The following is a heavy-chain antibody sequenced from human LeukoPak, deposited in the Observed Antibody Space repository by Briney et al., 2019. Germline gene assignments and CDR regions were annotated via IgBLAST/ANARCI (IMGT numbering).Heavy chain of an antibody. CDR2: ITSSSSTI. Sequence: PGGSLRLSCAASGFTFSSYSMTGFRQAPGKGLEGVSDITSSSSTIYYADSVEGRFTISRDNAKNSLYLQMNSLRADDTAVYYCARDRLHYGEYEQPLDYWGQGTLVTVSS. D-gene: IGHD4-17*01. J-gene: IGHJ4*02. CDR1: GFTFSSYS. V-gene: IGHV3-48*01. CDR3: ARDRLHYGEYEQPLDY.